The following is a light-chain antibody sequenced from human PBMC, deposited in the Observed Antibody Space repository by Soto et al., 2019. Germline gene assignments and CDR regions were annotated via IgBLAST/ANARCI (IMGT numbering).Light chain of an antibody. CDR3: QQSFTTPWT. V-gene: IGKV1-39*01. J-gene: IGKJ1*01. Sequence: DIQMTQSPSSLSASVGDRVTITCRASQSISTYLSWYQHKPGKAPKLLILAASSLQSGVPSRFSGSGVGTDFTVTISSLQPENFATYACQQSFTTPWTFGQGTKVEVK. CDR2: AAS. CDR1: QSISTY.